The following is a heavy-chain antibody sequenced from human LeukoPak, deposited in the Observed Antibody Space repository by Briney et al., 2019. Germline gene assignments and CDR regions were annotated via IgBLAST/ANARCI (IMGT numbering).Heavy chain of an antibody. Sequence: ASVKVSCKPSGYIFTSYAISWVRQAPGQGLEWMGWISPYSGNTDYAQNLQGRLTMTTDTSTSTAYMELSRLRSDDTAVYYCARDLVSAAGTGGFDPWGQGTLVTVSS. CDR3: ARDLVSAAGTGGFDP. J-gene: IGHJ5*02. D-gene: IGHD6-13*01. CDR2: ISPYSGNT. V-gene: IGHV1-18*01. CDR1: GYIFTSYA.